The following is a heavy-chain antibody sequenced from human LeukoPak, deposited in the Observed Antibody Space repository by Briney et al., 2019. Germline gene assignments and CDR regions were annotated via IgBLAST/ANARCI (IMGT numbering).Heavy chain of an antibody. CDR1: GFTFSSYA. Sequence: QPGGPLRLSCAASGFTFSSYAMSWLRQPPGKGLEWFADLSRSGGSAYYSHSVKGRFTISRDNSKNTLYLQLNSVRAEDTAVYYCAKDHPLTMIVVVTESYYFDYWGQGTLVTVSS. V-gene: IGHV3-23*01. D-gene: IGHD3-22*01. J-gene: IGHJ4*01. CDR3: AKDHPLTMIVVVTESYYFDY. CDR2: LSRSGGSA.